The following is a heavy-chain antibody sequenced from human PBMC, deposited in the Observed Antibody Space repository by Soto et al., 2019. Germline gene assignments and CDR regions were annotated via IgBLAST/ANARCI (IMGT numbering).Heavy chain of an antibody. J-gene: IGHJ6*02. CDR2: ISSSGSTI. CDR3: ARDLLGYCSSTSCSYRKYYYGMDV. CDR1: GVTFSYYY. D-gene: IGHD2-2*01. V-gene: IGHV3-11*01. Sequence: GALRLCFATAGVTFSYYYMRWIRQAPGKGLEWVSYISSSGSTIYYADSVKGRFTISRDNAKNSLYLQMNSLRAEDTAVYYCARDLLGYCSSTSCSYRKYYYGMDVWGQGTTVTVSS.